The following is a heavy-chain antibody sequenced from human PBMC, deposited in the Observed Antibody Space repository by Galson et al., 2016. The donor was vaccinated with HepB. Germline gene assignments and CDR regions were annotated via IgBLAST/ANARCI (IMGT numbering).Heavy chain of an antibody. D-gene: IGHD3-10*01. CDR1: GFTFSRYA. J-gene: IGHJ6*02. CDR2: ISGNGGST. Sequence: SLRLSCAASGFTFSRYAMSWVRQAPGKGLEWVSTISGNGGSTYYADSVKGRFTISTDNSKNPLYLQMSGLGADDTAVYYCAKIIMVQGGFYFYGMNVWGQGTTVTVSS. CDR3: AKIIMVQGGFYFYGMNV. V-gene: IGHV3-23*01.